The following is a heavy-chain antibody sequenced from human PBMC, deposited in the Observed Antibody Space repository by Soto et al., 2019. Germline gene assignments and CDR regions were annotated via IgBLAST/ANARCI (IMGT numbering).Heavy chain of an antibody. CDR3: ARGSPWGNSYFDY. Sequence: SETLSLTCTVSGGSISSGDYYWSWTRQPPGKGLEWIGYIYYSGSTYYNPSLKSRVTISVDTSKNQFSLKLSSVTAADTAVYYCARGSPWGNSYFDYWGQGTLGTVSS. CDR2: IYYSGST. CDR1: GGSISSGDYY. J-gene: IGHJ4*02. V-gene: IGHV4-30-4*01. D-gene: IGHD4-4*01.